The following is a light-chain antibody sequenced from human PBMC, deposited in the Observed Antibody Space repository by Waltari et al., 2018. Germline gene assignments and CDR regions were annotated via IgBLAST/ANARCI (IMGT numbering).Light chain of an antibody. J-gene: IGKJ1*01. CDR3: QQYGSSPTWT. Sequence: EIVLTQSPGTISLPQRERATLPCRASQRVSSSYLAWYQQKPGQAPRLLIYGPSSRATGIPDRFSDSGSGTDFTLTISRLEPEDFAVYYCQQYGSSPTWTFGQGTKVEIK. CDR2: GPS. CDR1: QRVSSSY. V-gene: IGKV3-20*01.